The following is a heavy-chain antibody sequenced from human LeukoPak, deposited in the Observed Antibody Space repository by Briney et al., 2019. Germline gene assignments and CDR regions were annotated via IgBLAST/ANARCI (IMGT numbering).Heavy chain of an antibody. CDR2: INPNSGGT. CDR3: ARAPRYYDSSSYTPTFDY. Sequence: ASVKVSCKASGYTFTGYYMHWVRQAPGQGLEWMGWINPNSGGTNYAQKFQGRVTMTRDTSTSTVYMELSSLRSEDTAVYYCARAPRYYDSSSYTPTFDYWGQGTLVTVSS. V-gene: IGHV1-2*02. D-gene: IGHD3-22*01. J-gene: IGHJ4*02. CDR1: GYTFTGYY.